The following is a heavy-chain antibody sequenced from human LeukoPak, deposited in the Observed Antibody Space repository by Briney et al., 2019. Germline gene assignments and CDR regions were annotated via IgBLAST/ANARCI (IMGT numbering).Heavy chain of an antibody. Sequence: DSVKVLCKASGYTFTGYYMHWVRQAPGQGLEWMGWINLNSGGTNYAQKFQGRVTRTSDTPISTAYIELSSLRSDNTSIYYCPRIDARRWLQSALGYWGQGTLVTVSS. CDR2: INLNSGGT. V-gene: IGHV1-2*02. J-gene: IGHJ4*02. D-gene: IGHD5-24*01. CDR1: GYTFTGYY. CDR3: PRIDARRWLQSALGY.